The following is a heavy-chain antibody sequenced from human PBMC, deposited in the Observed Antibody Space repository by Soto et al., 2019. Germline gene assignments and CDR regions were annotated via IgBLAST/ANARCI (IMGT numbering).Heavy chain of an antibody. CDR3: ARPYCSSTSCYVYLFDY. CDR2: INPNGGGT. D-gene: IGHD2-2*01. Sequence: ASVKVSCKASGYTFTGYYMHWVRQAPGQGLEWMGWINPNGGGTNYAQKFQGWVTMTRDTSISTAYMELSRLRSDDTAVYYCARPYCSSTSCYVYLFDYWGQGTLVTVSS. J-gene: IGHJ4*02. CDR1: GYTFTGYY. V-gene: IGHV1-2*04.